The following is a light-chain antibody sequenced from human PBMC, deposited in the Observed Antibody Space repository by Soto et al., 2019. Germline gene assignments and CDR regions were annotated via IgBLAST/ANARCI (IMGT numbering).Light chain of an antibody. J-gene: IGKJ5*01. CDR1: QSISSW. Sequence: DVQMTQSPATLYASVGDRVTITCLASQSISSWLAWYQQKLGKAPKLLIYDASTLDSGVPSRFSGSGSGTDFTLTISRLEPEDFAVYYCQQYTSSLITFGQGTRLEIK. CDR2: DAS. V-gene: IGKV1-5*01. CDR3: QQYTSSLIT.